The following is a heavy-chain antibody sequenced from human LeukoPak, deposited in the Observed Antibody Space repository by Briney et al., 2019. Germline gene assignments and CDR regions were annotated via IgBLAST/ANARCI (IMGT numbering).Heavy chain of an antibody. Sequence: ASVKVSCKASGYTFTSYGISWVRQAPGQGLEWMGWISAYNGNTNYAQKLQGRVTMTTDTSTSTAYMELRSLRSDDTAVYYCARSLFSFTVVTPHGYWGQGTLVTVSS. J-gene: IGHJ4*02. CDR3: ARSLFSFTVVTPHGY. CDR2: ISAYNGNT. CDR1: GYTFTSYG. D-gene: IGHD4-23*01. V-gene: IGHV1-18*04.